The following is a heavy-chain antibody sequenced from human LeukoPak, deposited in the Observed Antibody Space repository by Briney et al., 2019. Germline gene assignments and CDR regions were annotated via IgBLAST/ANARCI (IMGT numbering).Heavy chain of an antibody. CDR2: IKPNTGCT. V-gene: IGHV1-2*02. CDR1: VYTFTHYY. CDR3: ARGPHGRIVVRSLCFGP. D-gene: IGHD3-22*01. Sequence: SVKVSFKTSVYTFTHYYIHWVRQAPGQGLEWMGWIKPNTGCTKYAQKFQGRFTVTRHTSINTVYMEFSSLPSDDTAKYYCARGPHGRIVVRSLCFGPWGKGTMVTVSS. J-gene: IGHJ5*02.